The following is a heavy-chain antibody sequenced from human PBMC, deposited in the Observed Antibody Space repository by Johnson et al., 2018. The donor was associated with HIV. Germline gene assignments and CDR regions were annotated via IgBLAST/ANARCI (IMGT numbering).Heavy chain of an antibody. V-gene: IGHV3-30*14. CDR1: GFTFSSYA. Sequence: QVQLVESGGGVVQPGRSPRLSCAASGFTFSSYAMQWVRQAPGKGLEWLAVILYDGSNKYYVDSVKGRFTISRDNSKNTLYLQMNNLRAEDTAVYFCARGCGGDCAHQEAFDIWGQGTMVTVSS. D-gene: IGHD2-21*02. CDR3: ARGCGGDCAHQEAFDI. CDR2: ILYDGSNK. J-gene: IGHJ3*02.